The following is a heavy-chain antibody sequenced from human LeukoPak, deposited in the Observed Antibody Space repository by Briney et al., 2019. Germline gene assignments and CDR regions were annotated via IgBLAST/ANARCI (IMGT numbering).Heavy chain of an antibody. D-gene: IGHD3-9*01. CDR2: ISSSGDTK. CDR1: GFTFSDYY. J-gene: IGHJ3*02. CDR3: AREYYDTLTGYFCAFDI. Sequence: PGGSLRLSCAASGFTFSDYYMSWIRQAPGKGLEWISYISSSGDTKYYADSVKGRLTIPRDNAKNSLYLQMNSLRAEDTAVYFCAREYYDTLTGYFCAFDIWGQGTMVTVSS. V-gene: IGHV3-11*01.